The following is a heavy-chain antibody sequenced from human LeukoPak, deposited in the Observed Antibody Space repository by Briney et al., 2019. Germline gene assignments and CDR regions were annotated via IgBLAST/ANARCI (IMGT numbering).Heavy chain of an antibody. Sequence: PSETLSLTCTVSGGSISSGGYYWSWIRQPPGKGLEWIGYIYHSGSTYYNPSLKSRVTISVDTSKNQFSLKLSSVTAADTAVYYCARNYDFWSGYNDYWGQGTLVTVSS. D-gene: IGHD3-3*01. CDR3: ARNYDFWSGYNDY. CDR2: IYHSGST. J-gene: IGHJ4*02. CDR1: GGSISSGGYY. V-gene: IGHV4-30-2*01.